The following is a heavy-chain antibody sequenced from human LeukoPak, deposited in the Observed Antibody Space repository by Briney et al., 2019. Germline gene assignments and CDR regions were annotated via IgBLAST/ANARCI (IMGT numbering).Heavy chain of an antibody. D-gene: IGHD6-19*01. CDR3: AGSSGWYQAFDI. V-gene: IGHV4-59*01. J-gene: IGHJ3*02. Sequence: PSETLSLTCTVSGGSISSYYWSWIRQPPGKGLEWIGYIYYSGSTNYNPSLKSRVTISVDTSKNQFSLKLSSVTAADTAVYYCAGSSGWYQAFDIWGQGTMVTVSS. CDR2: IYYSGST. CDR1: GGSISSYY.